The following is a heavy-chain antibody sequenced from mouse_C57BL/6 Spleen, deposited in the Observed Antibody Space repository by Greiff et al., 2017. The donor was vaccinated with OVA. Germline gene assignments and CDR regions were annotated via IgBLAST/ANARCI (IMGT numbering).Heavy chain of an antibody. J-gene: IGHJ1*03. CDR1: GYTFTGYW. V-gene: IGHV1-9*01. CDR2: ILPGSGST. Sequence: QVQLKQSGAELLKPGASVKLSCKATGYTFTGYWIAWVKQRPGHGLEWIGEILPGSGSTNYNEKFKGKATFTADTSSNTAYMHLSSLTTEDSAIYYCGRKTGTRDFDVWGTGTTVTVSS. D-gene: IGHD4-1*01. CDR3: GRKTGTRDFDV.